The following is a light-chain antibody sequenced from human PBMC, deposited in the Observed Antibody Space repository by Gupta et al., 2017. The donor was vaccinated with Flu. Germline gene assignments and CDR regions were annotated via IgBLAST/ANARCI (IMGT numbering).Light chain of an antibody. Sequence: QTVMSQPPSASESPGQRITISCTGDDSNIRNNYVHWYQQVPGTAPRLVVYSNNKRPLGVPDRFSGSKSGTSASRAISGLRPEDEGIYYCAAWDDILNGVMFGGGTKLTVL. CDR2: SNN. CDR3: AAWDDILNGVM. V-gene: IGLV1-47*02. J-gene: IGLJ3*02. CDR1: DSNIRNNY.